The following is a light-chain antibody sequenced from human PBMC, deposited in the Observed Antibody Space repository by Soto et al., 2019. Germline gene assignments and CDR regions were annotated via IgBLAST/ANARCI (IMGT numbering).Light chain of an antibody. CDR3: LAWDDSLNGHVV. CDR1: NSNIGTNH. V-gene: IGLV1-44*01. CDR2: CNN. J-gene: IGLJ2*01. Sequence: QSVLTQPPSASGTPGQRVAISCSGGNSNIGTNHVNWYQQLPGTAPKLLIYCNNQRPSGVLDRFSGSRSGTSASLAISGLQSEDEADYYCLAWDDSLNGHVVFGGGTKLTVL.